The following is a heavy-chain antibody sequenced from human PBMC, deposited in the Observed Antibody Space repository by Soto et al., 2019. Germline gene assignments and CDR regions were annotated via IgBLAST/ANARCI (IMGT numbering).Heavy chain of an antibody. CDR2: IYHSEST. J-gene: IGHJ4*02. CDR3: ARDQYGDYLDS. V-gene: IGHV4-59*01. Sequence: QVQLQESGPGLVKPWETLSLTCTVSGGSTSSYYWSWIRQPPGKGLEWIGYIYHSESTNYNPSLKSRVTMSLDTSKNQFSLKLSSVTAADTAVYYCARDQYGDYLDSWGQGTLVIVSS. CDR1: GGSTSSYY. D-gene: IGHD4-17*01.